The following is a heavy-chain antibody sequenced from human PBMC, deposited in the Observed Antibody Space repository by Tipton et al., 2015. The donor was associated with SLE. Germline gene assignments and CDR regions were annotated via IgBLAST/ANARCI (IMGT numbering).Heavy chain of an antibody. Sequence: TLSLTCAVYGVSFSDYYWSWIRQPPGKGLEWLGEINHSGSTNYNPSLKSRVTISVDTSKNQFSLKLSSVTAADTAVYYCARLAPPFRGTTAGYFDYWGQGTLVTVSS. CDR1: GVSFSDYY. J-gene: IGHJ4*02. CDR3: ARLAPPFRGTTAGYFDY. CDR2: INHSGST. D-gene: IGHD1-1*01. V-gene: IGHV4-34*01.